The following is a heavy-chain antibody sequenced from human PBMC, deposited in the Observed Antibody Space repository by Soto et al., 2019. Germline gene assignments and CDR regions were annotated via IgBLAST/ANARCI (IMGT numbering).Heavy chain of an antibody. J-gene: IGHJ4*02. CDR2: INHSGST. CDR1: GGSFSGYY. V-gene: IGHV4-34*01. CDR3: ARGEGWKRFGEPRDYYFDY. Sequence: SETLSLTCAVYGGSFSGYYWSWIRQPPGKGLEWIGEINHSGSTNYNPSLKSRVTISVDTSKNQFSLKLSSVTAADTAVYYCARGEGWKRFGEPRDYYFDYWGQGTLVTVSS. D-gene: IGHD3-10*01.